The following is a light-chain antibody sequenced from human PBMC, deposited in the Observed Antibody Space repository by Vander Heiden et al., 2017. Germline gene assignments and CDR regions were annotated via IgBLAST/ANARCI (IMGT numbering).Light chain of an antibody. CDR2: SNN. V-gene: IGLV1-47*02. CDR1: SPNIGSNY. CDR3: AAWDDSMSGVV. Sequence: QSVLTQRPSASGTPGQRVTFSCSGSSPNIGSNYVSWYQQLPGTAPKLLIYSNNQRPSGVPDRFSGSKSGTSASLAISGLRSEDEADYYCAAWDDSMSGVVFGGGTKLTVL. J-gene: IGLJ2*01.